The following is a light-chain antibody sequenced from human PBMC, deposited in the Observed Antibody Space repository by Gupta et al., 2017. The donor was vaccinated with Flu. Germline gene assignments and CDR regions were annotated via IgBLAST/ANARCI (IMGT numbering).Light chain of an antibody. CDR3: QQLNSYS. CDR1: QGISSY. Sequence: VGDRVTITCRASQGISSYLAWYQQKPGKAPKLLIYAASTLQSGVPSRFSGSGSGTEFTLTISSLQPGDFATYYCQQLNSYSFGPGTKVDIK. V-gene: IGKV1-9*01. CDR2: AAS. J-gene: IGKJ3*01.